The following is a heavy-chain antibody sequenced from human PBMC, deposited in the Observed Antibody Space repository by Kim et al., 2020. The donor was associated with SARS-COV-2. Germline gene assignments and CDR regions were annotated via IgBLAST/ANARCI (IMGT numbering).Heavy chain of an antibody. CDR1: GLTFDDYA. J-gene: IGHJ6*02. D-gene: IGHD5-18*01. Sequence: GGSLRLSCAASGLTFDDYAMHWVRQAPGKGLEWVSGISWNSGSIGYADSVKGRFTISRDNAKNSLYLQMNSLRAEDTSLYYCAKADTADYYGMDVWGQGTTLTVSS. CDR3: AKADTADYYGMDV. CDR2: ISWNSGSI. V-gene: IGHV3-9*01.